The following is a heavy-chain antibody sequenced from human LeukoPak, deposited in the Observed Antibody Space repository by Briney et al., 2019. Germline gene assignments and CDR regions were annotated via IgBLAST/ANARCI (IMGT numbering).Heavy chain of an antibody. CDR3: AREAAAGTGYNWFDP. Sequence: SETLSLTCTVSGGSISSYYWSWIRQPAGKGLEWIGRIYTSGSTNYNPSLKSRVTMSVDTSKNQFSLKLSSVTAADTAVYYCAREAAAGTGYNWFDPWGQGTLVTVSS. D-gene: IGHD6-13*01. V-gene: IGHV4-4*07. CDR2: IYTSGST. J-gene: IGHJ5*02. CDR1: GGSISSYY.